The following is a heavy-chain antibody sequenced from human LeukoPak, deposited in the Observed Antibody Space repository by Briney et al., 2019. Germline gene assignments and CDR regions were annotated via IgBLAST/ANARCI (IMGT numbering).Heavy chain of an antibody. D-gene: IGHD3-10*01. J-gene: IGHJ4*02. Sequence: SETLSLTCTVSGGSISSSNYYWIWIRQPAGKGLEWIGRIYTSGSTNYNPSLKSRVTISVDTSKNQFSLKLSSVTAADTAVYYCARGLWFGDENPPYFDYWGQGTLVTVSS. CDR1: GGSISSSNYY. V-gene: IGHV4-61*02. CDR3: ARGLWFGDENPPYFDY. CDR2: IYTSGST.